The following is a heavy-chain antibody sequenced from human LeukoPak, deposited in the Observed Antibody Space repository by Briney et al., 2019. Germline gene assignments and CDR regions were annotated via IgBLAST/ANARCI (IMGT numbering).Heavy chain of an antibody. CDR1: GGSISGYY. V-gene: IGHV4-4*07. D-gene: IGHD3-9*01. J-gene: IGHJ3*02. CDR2: IYTSGST. CDR3: ARYRAAVLRYFDWLSQPPTDAFDI. Sequence: KSSETLSLTCTVSGGSISGYYWSWIRQPAGKGLEWIGRIYTSGSTNYNPSLKSRVTMSVDTSKNQFSLKLSSVTAADTAVYYCARYRAAVLRYFDWLSQPPTDAFDIWGQGTMVTVSS.